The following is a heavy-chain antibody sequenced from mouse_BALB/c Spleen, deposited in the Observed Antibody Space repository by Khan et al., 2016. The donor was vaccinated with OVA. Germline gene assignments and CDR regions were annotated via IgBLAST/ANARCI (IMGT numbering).Heavy chain of an antibody. D-gene: IGHD3-1*01. CDR3: TSSGCAAFAY. CDR1: GYTFTSYY. J-gene: IGHJ3*01. V-gene: IGHV1S81*02. Sequence: QVQLQQPGAELVKPGASVKLSCKASGYTFTSYYIYWVKQRPGQGLEWIGGINPSNGDTYFNEKFESKATLTVDKSSSTAFMQVSSLTSEDSAVYYCTSSGCAAFAYWGQGTLVTVSA. CDR2: INPSNGDT.